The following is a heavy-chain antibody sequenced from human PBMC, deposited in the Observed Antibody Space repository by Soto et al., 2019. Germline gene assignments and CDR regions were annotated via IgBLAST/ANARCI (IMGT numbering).Heavy chain of an antibody. D-gene: IGHD2-2*01. CDR1: GFTSSSYA. CDR2: ISGSGGST. J-gene: IGHJ4*02. Sequence: GGSLRLSCAASGFTSSSYAMSWVRQAPGKGLEWVSAISGSGGSTYYADSVKGRFTISRDNSKNTLYLQMNSLRAEDTAVYYCAKDKGYCSSTSCYEGSYWGQGTLVTVSS. CDR3: AKDKGYCSSTSCYEGSY. V-gene: IGHV3-23*01.